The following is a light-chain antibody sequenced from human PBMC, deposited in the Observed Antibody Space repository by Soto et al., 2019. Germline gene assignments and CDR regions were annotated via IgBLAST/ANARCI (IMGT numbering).Light chain of an antibody. CDR2: DDS. CDR3: QVWDSSTAHYV. V-gene: IGLV3-21*02. J-gene: IGLJ1*01. CDR1: NM. Sequence: SYVLSQPPSVSVAPGQTARITCGGINMHWYQQKPGQAPVLVVYDDSDRPSGIPERFSGSNSGNTATLTISRVEAGDEADYYCQVWDSSTAHYVFGTGTKLTVL.